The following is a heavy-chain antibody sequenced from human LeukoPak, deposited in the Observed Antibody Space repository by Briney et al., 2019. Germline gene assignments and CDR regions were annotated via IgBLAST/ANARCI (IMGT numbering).Heavy chain of an antibody. CDR2: INSDGSTT. J-gene: IGHJ4*02. CDR1: GFTFNSYW. D-gene: IGHD1-1*01. V-gene: IGHV3-74*01. CDR3: AREGTGYSWDY. Sequence: GGSLRLSCAASGFTFNSYWMNWVRQAPGKGLLWVSRINSDGSTTNYTDSVKGRFTISRDNSKNTLYLQMNSLRAEDTAVYYCAREGTGYSWDYWGQGTLVTVSS.